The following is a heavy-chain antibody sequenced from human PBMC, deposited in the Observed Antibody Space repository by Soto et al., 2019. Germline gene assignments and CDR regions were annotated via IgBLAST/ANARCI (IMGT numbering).Heavy chain of an antibody. V-gene: IGHV1-69*01. CDR3: ARESYYYDCWSGYYN. CDR1: GGTFSSSA. D-gene: IGHD3-3*01. Sequence: QVQLVQSGAEVKKPGSSVKVSCKASGGTFSSSAISWVRQAPGQGLEWMGGIIPIFGTANYAQKFQGRVTITADESTSTAYMELSSLRSEDTAGDYCARESYYYDCWSGYYNWGQGTLVTVSS. J-gene: IGHJ4*02. CDR2: IIPIFGTA.